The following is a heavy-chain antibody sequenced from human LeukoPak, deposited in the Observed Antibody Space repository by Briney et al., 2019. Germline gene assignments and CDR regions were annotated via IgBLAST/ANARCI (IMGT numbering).Heavy chain of an antibody. J-gene: IGHJ6*02. D-gene: IGHD2-2*01. CDR1: GGSVSSGSYY. CDR2: IYYSGSI. CDR3: ARAQVVPAAIAGTDEYYYYYGMDV. V-gene: IGHV4-61*01. Sequence: PSETLSLTCTVSGGSVSSGSYYWSWIRQPPGKGLEWIGYIYYSGSINYNPSLKSRVTISVDTSKNQFSLKLSSVTAADTAVYYCARAQVVPAAIAGTDEYYYYYGMDVWGQGTTVTVSS.